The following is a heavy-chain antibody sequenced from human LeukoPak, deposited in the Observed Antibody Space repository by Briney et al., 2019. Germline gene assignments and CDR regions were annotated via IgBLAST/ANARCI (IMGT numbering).Heavy chain of an antibody. V-gene: IGHV4-34*01. Sequence: SETLSLTCAAYGGSFSGYYWSWLRQPPGKGLEWIGEINHSGSTNYNPSLKSRVTTSVDTSKNQFSLKLSSVTAADTAVYYCARAPSVLRYCSGGSCFSRGPYYFDYWGQGTLVTVSS. CDR2: INHSGST. D-gene: IGHD2-15*01. CDR3: ARAPSVLRYCSGGSCFSRGPYYFDY. CDR1: GGSFSGYY. J-gene: IGHJ4*02.